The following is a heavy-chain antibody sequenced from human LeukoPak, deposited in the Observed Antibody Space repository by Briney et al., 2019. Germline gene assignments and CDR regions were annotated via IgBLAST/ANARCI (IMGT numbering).Heavy chain of an antibody. D-gene: IGHD2-2*01. CDR1: GFTFTSSA. J-gene: IGHJ4*02. Sequence: GASVKVSCKASGFTFTSSAMQWVRHARGQRLERIGWIVVGSGNTNYAQKFQGRVTITADKSTSTAYMELSSLRSEDTAVYYCARTCSSTSCLLSFDYWGQGTLVTVSS. V-gene: IGHV1-58*02. CDR2: IVVGSGNT. CDR3: ARTCSSTSCLLSFDY.